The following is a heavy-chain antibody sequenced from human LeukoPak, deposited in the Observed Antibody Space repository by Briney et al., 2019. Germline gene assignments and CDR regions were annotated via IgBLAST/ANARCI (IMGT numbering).Heavy chain of an antibody. D-gene: IGHD2-8*01. CDR2: INQDGSEK. J-gene: IGHJ4*02. Sequence: PGGSLRLSCAASGFTFTTYWMSWVRQAPGKGLEWVANINQDGSEKYYVDSVKGRFTISRDNAKNSLYLQMNSLRAEDTAVYYCARGSLMVYALFDYWGQGTLVTVSS. V-gene: IGHV3-7*04. CDR3: ARGSLMVYALFDY. CDR1: GFTFTTYW.